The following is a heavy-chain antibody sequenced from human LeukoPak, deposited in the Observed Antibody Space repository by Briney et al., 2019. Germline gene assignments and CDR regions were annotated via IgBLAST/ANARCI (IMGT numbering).Heavy chain of an antibody. D-gene: IGHD6-13*01. CDR2: ISSSSSYI. CDR3: ARAPTSSSWFRWYFDL. Sequence: GGSLRLSCAAPGFTFSSYSMNWVRQAPGKGLEWVSSISSSSSYIYYADSVKGRFTISRDNAKNSLYLQMNSLRAEDTAVYYCARAPTSSSWFRWYFDLWGRGTLVTVSS. CDR1: GFTFSSYS. J-gene: IGHJ2*01. V-gene: IGHV3-21*01.